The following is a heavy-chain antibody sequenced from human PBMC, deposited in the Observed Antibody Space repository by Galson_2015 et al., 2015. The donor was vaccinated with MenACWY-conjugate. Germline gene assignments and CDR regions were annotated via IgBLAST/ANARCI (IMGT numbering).Heavy chain of an antibody. CDR3: AKAIAVAGPAKYFQH. J-gene: IGHJ1*01. V-gene: IGHV3-23*01. D-gene: IGHD6-19*01. CDR1: GFTFSGST. Sequence: SLRLSCAASGFTFSGSTMHWVRQAPGKGLEWVSVISGSGDTTYYADSVKGRFTVSRDNSKNTLYLQMNSLRAEDTALYYCAKAIAVAGPAKYFQHWGQGTLVTVSS. CDR2: ISGSGDTT.